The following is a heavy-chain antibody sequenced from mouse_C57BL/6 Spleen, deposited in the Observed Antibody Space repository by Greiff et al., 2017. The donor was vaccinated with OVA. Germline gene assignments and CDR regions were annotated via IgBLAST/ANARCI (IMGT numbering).Heavy chain of an antibody. CDR2: KSYDGSN. D-gene: IGHD1-1*01. CDR3: TRENYGFDY. CDR1: GYSITSGYY. V-gene: IGHV3-6*01. Sequence: EVQLQESGPGLVKPSPSLSLTCSVTGYSITSGYYWNWNRQSPGNKLEWRGYKSYDGSNNYNPTLKNRISITPDTSKNQLFLKLNSVTTEDTATYYCTRENYGFDYWGQGTTLTVSS. J-gene: IGHJ2*01.